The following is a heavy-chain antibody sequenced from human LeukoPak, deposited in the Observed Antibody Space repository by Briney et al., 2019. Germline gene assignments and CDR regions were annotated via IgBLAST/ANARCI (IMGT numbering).Heavy chain of an antibody. CDR2: INHSGST. D-gene: IGHD6-19*01. CDR1: GGSISSSSYY. V-gene: IGHV4-39*07. Sequence: PSETLSLTCTVSGGSISSSSYYWGWIRQPPGKGLEWIGEINHSGSTNYNPSLKSRVTISVDTSKNQFSLKLSSVTAADTAVYYCARGTKQWLIPARYFQHWGQGTLVTVSS. J-gene: IGHJ1*01. CDR3: ARGTKQWLIPARYFQH.